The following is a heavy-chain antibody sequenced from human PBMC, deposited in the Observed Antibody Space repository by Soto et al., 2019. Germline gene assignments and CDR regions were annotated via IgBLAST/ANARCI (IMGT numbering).Heavy chain of an antibody. Sequence: SETLSLTCAVSGASISTNNWWGWVRQPPGKGLEWIGEVYHSGSTNCNPSLKSRVTISIDKSKNQFSLRLTSMTAADTAVYYCAVPGAGDFDYWSQGTLVTSPQ. CDR3: AVPGAGDFDY. D-gene: IGHD6-13*01. J-gene: IGHJ4*02. V-gene: IGHV4-4*02. CDR2: VYHSGST. CDR1: GASISTNNW.